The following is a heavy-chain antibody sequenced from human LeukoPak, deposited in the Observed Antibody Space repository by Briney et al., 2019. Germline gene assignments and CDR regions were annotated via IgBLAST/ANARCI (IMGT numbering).Heavy chain of an antibody. D-gene: IGHD6-13*01. CDR1: GYTFTSYD. J-gene: IGHJ5*02. Sequence: GASVKVSCKASGYTFTSYDINWVRQATGQGLEWMGWMNPNSGNTGYAQKFQGRVTMTRNTSISTAYMELSSLRSEDTAVYYCARLRQQLRWFDPWGQGTLVTVSS. CDR3: ARLRQQLRWFDP. V-gene: IGHV1-8*01. CDR2: MNPNSGNT.